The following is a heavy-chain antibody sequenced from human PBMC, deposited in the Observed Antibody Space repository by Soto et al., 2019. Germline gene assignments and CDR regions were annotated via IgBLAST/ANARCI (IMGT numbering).Heavy chain of an antibody. D-gene: IGHD2-21*01. Sequence: QLQLQESGPGLVKPSETLSLTCSVSGYSIITTYYWGWIRQAPGKGLEWIGSVYYSGTTYYNASLKSRVTIFIDTSKSQFSLVLGSVTAADTAVYYCARHDWARFYGMDVWGQGTTVTVSS. V-gene: IGHV4-39*01. J-gene: IGHJ6*02. CDR2: VYYSGTT. CDR1: GYSIITTYY. CDR3: ARHDWARFYGMDV.